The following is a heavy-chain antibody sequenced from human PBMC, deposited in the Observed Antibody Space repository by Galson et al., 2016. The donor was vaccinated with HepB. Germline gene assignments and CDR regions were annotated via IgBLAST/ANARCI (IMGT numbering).Heavy chain of an antibody. CDR1: GFTFSDYY. D-gene: IGHD2-2*01. Sequence: SLRLSCAASGFTFSDYYMSWIRQAPGKGLEWVSYISSSSTTMYYADSVKGRFTISRDNGKNSLYLQMGSLRAEDTAVYYCARGDCSSSTCYVIWFDPWGQGTLVTVSS. CDR3: ARGDCSSSTCYVIWFDP. CDR2: ISSSSTTM. V-gene: IGHV3-11*04. J-gene: IGHJ5*02.